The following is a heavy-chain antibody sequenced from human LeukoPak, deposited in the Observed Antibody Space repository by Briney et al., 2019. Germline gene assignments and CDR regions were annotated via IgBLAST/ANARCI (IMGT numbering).Heavy chain of an antibody. CDR1: GASLNTTNFY. V-gene: IGHV4-39*01. CDR2: SQYTGRT. CDR3: ARQGSMTRGGYWLDP. Sequence: SGTLSLTCTVSGASLNTTNFYWAWIRQPPGKGLESLGNSQYTGRTDSNASLNSRGTISLDTSKNQFSLKLTSVSAADKAVYYCARQGSMTRGGYWLDPWGRGTLVIVSS. D-gene: IGHD3-10*01. J-gene: IGHJ5*02.